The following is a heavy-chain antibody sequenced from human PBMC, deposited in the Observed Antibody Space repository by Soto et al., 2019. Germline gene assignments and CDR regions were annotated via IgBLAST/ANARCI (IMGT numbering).Heavy chain of an antibody. V-gene: IGHV3-23*01. D-gene: IGHD2-2*01. CDR1: GFSFSSYA. CDR3: ARYIPGVRYYGMDV. CDR2: IGESGTPI. Sequence: EVQLLESGGGLVQPGGSLRLSCAASGFSFSSYAMKWVRQAPGKGLEWVSLIGESGTPIYYADSVKGRFSISRDNSGNTLFLEMYSLRAEDTAVYYCARYIPGVRYYGMDVWGQGTTVIVSS. J-gene: IGHJ6*02.